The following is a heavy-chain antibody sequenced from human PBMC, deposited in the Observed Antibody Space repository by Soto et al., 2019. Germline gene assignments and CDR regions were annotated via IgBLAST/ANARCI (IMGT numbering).Heavy chain of an antibody. D-gene: IGHD5-18*01. Sequence: GGSLRLSCAASGFTFSSYSMNWVRQAPGKGLEWVSYISGSSSTIYYADSVKGRFTISRDNAKNSLYLQMNSLRAEDTAVYYCARDLLDTAQNWFDPWGQGTLVTVSS. CDR1: GFTFSSYS. J-gene: IGHJ5*02. CDR2: ISGSSSTI. CDR3: ARDLLDTAQNWFDP. V-gene: IGHV3-48*01.